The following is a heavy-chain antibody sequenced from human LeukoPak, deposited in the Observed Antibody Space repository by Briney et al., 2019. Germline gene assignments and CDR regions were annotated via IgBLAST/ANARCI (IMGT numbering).Heavy chain of an antibody. Sequence: SSETLSLTCTVSGGSISGYYWSWIRQPAGKGLEWIGRIYTSGSTNYNPSLKSRVTMSVDTSKNQFSLKLSSVTAADTAVYYCAREGGALLGELPQGVEIFDYWGQGTLVTVSS. CDR1: GGSISGYY. D-gene: IGHD3-10*01. CDR3: AREGGALLGELPQGVEIFDY. V-gene: IGHV4-4*07. CDR2: IYTSGST. J-gene: IGHJ4*02.